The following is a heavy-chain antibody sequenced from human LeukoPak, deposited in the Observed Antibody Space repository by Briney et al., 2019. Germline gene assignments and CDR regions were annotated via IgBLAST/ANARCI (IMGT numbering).Heavy chain of an antibody. CDR3: ARDYDILTGYFSPPDY. Sequence: SVKVSCKASGGTFNSYVINWVRQAPGQGLEWMGGIIPMFATADYAQKFQGTVTITADESTSTAYMELNRLTSDDTAVYYCARDYDILTGYFSPPDYWGQGTLVTVSS. V-gene: IGHV1-69*13. CDR2: IIPMFATA. D-gene: IGHD3-9*01. CDR1: GGTFNSYV. J-gene: IGHJ4*02.